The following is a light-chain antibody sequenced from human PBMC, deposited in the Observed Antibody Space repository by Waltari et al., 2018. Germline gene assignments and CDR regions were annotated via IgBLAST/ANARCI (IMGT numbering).Light chain of an antibody. CDR3: MQGKQLPHT. CDR1: TLRDSDGKPH. CDR2: DVS. V-gene: IGKV2-29*02. J-gene: IGKJ1*01. Sequence: TLRDSDGKPHLYWYLQKPWQSPHLRIYDVSSRFSGVPDRFSGSGSGTDFTLKISRVEAEDIGVYYCMQGKQLPHTFGQGTKVETK.